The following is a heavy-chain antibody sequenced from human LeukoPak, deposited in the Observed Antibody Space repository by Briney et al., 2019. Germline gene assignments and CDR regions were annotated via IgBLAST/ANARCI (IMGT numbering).Heavy chain of an antibody. CDR2: IYYSGST. CDR1: GGSISSSSYY. D-gene: IGHD3-22*01. V-gene: IGHV4-39*01. CDR3: ASPYYYDSRIFDY. J-gene: IGHJ4*02. Sequence: PSETLSLTCTVSGGSISSSSYYWGWIRQPPGKGLEWIGSIYYSGSTYYNPSLKSRVTISVDTSKNQFSLKLSSVTAADTAVYYCASPYYYDSRIFDYWGQGTLVTVSS.